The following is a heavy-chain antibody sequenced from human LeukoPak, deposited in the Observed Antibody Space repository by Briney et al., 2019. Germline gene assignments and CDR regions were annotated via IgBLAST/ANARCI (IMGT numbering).Heavy chain of an antibody. V-gene: IGHV3-74*01. D-gene: IGHD5-18*01. CDR2: INSDGSSI. CDR1: GFTFSSYW. CDR3: VRDKVLTAIVTGDFDY. J-gene: IGHJ4*02. Sequence: GGSLRLSCAASGFTFSSYWMHWVRQAPGKGLVWVSRINSDGSSISYADSVKGRFTISRDNAKNTLYLQTNSLGAEDTAVYYCVRDKVLTAIVTGDFDYWGQGTLVTVSS.